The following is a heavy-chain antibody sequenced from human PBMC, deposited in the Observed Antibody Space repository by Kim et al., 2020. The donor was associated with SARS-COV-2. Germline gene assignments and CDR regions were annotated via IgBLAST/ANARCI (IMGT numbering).Heavy chain of an antibody. CDR3: ARLRITMVRGVDGGMDV. Sequence: ASVKVSCKASGYTFTSYAMNWVRQAPGQGLEWMGWINTNTGNPTYAQGFTGRFVFSLDTSVSTAYLQISSLKAEDTAVYYCARLRITMVRGVDGGMDVWGQGTTVTVSS. D-gene: IGHD3-10*01. CDR1: GYTFTSYA. J-gene: IGHJ6*02. CDR2: INTNTGNP. V-gene: IGHV7-4-1*02.